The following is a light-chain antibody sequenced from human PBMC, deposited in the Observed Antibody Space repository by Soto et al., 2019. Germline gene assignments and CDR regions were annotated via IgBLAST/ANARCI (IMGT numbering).Light chain of an antibody. CDR1: SSDVGTYTL. Sequence: QSVLTQPASVSGSPGQSVIISCTGASSDVGTYTLVSWYQQHPGKAPKLIIYEASRRPSGVSNRFSGSTSDNTASLTISGLQAEDEADYYCCSYAGSTNFVLFGGGTQLTVL. CDR3: CSYAGSTNFVL. J-gene: IGLJ3*02. V-gene: IGLV2-23*01. CDR2: EAS.